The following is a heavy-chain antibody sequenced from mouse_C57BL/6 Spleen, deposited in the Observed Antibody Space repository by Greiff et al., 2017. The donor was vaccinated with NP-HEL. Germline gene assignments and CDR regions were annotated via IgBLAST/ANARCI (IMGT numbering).Heavy chain of an antibody. CDR2: IDPSDSYT. D-gene: IGHD4-1*01. CDR3: ARRGGTDYLDY. Sequence: VQLQQPGAELVKPGASVKLSCKASGYTFTSYWMQWVKQRPGQGLEWIGEIDPSDSYTNYNQKFKGKATLTVDTSSSTAYMQLSSLTSEDSAVYYCARRGGTDYLDYWGQGTTLTVSS. CDR1: GYTFTSYW. V-gene: IGHV1-50*01. J-gene: IGHJ2*01.